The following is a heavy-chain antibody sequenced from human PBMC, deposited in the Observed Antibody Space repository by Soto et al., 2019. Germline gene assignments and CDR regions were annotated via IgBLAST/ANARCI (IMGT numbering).Heavy chain of an antibody. CDR2: IIPIFGTA. D-gene: IGHD3-10*01. J-gene: IGHJ5*02. CDR3: ARDPRITMVRGVNNWFDP. Sequence: SVKVSCKASGGTFSSYAISWVRQAPGQGLEWMGGIIPIFGTANYAQKFQGRVTITADESTSTAYMELSSLRSEDTAVYYCARDPRITMVRGVNNWFDPWGQGTLVTVSS. V-gene: IGHV1-69*13. CDR1: GGTFSSYA.